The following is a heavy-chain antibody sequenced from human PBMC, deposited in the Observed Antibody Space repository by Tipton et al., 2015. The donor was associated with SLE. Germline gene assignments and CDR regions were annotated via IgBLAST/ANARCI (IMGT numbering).Heavy chain of an antibody. CDR2: IYTSGST. CDR1: GGSISSGSYY. CDR3: ARERGAGIAVAQEFDY. J-gene: IGHJ4*02. V-gene: IGHV4-61*09. D-gene: IGHD6-19*01. Sequence: LRLSCTVSGGSISSGSYYWSWIRQPPGKGLVWIGYIYTSGSTNYNPSLKSPVTISVDTSKNQFSLTLSSVTASDTAVSYCARERGAGIAVAQEFDYWGQGALVTVSS.